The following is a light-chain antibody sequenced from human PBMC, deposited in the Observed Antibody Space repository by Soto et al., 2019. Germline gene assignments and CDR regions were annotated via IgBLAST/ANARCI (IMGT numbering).Light chain of an antibody. CDR1: SSDIGGYNY. CDR3: CSYTSSTTYV. Sequence: QSALTQPASVSGSPGQSITISCTGTSSDIGGYNYVSWYQQHPGKAPKLLIYAVTSRPSGVSFRFPGSKSGNTASLTISGLQAEDEADYYCCSYTSSTTYVFGPGTKLTVL. J-gene: IGLJ1*01. CDR2: AVT. V-gene: IGLV2-14*01.